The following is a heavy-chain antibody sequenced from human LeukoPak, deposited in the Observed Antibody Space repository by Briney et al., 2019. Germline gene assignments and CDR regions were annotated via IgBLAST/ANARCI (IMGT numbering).Heavy chain of an antibody. D-gene: IGHD3-16*01. CDR3: ARLVNWGPLGDY. CDR2: IIPIFGTA. Sequence: SVKVSCKASGGTFSSYAISWVRQAPGQGLEWMGGIIPIFGTANYAQKFQGRVTITADESTSTAYMELSSLGSEDTAVYYCARLVNWGPLGDYWGQGTLVTVSS. J-gene: IGHJ4*02. CDR1: GGTFSSYA. V-gene: IGHV1-69*13.